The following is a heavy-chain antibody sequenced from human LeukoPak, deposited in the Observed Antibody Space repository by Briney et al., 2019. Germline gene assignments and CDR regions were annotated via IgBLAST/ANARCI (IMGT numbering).Heavy chain of an antibody. CDR1: GFSFSDYW. V-gene: IGHV3-7*03. J-gene: IGHJ4*02. CDR2: INQDGSDI. CDR3: AKDHVVVVPAAMDY. D-gene: IGHD2-2*01. Sequence: GGSLRLSCAASGFSFSDYWMTWVRQAPGKGLEWVAYINQDGSDIYYMDSVKGRFTISRDNAKNSLYLQMNSLRAEDTAVYYCAKDHVVVVPAAMDYWGQGTLVTVSS.